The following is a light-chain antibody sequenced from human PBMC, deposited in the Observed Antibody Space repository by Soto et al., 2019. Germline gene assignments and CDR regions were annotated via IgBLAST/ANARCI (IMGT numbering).Light chain of an antibody. CDR1: QSVGSN. Sequence: ELVMTQSPGTLSVSPGERAILSCRASQSVGSNVAWYQQKIGQAPRLLIHGASTRATGIPVRFSGSGSGTVFTLTITSLQAEDFAVYYCQSYNNWPPETFGRGTRVDI. V-gene: IGKV3-15*01. J-gene: IGKJ1*01. CDR3: QSYNNWPPET. CDR2: GAS.